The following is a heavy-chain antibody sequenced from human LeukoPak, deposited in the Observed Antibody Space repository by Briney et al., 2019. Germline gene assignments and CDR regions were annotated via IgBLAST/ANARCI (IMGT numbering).Heavy chain of an antibody. CDR3: ATGLYSSSP. J-gene: IGHJ4*02. CDR1: GFTFSSYA. Sequence: GGCLRLSCAASGFTFSSYAMSWVRQAAGKGLGWVSAISGSGFTYYADSVKGRFTISRDNSKNTLYLQMNSLRAEDTAVFYCATGLYSSSPWGQATLVTVSS. V-gene: IGHV3-23*01. D-gene: IGHD6-6*01. CDR2: ISGSGFT.